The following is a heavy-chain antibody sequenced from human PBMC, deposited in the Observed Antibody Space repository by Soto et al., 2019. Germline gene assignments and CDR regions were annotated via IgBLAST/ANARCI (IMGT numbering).Heavy chain of an antibody. CDR2: IDPSDSYT. CDR1: GYSFTSYW. Sequence: PGESLKISCKGSGYSFTSYWISWVRQMPGKGLEWMGRIDPSDSYTNYSPSFQGHVTISADKSISTAYLQWSSLKASDTAMYYCARLNAIVGADPEFDPWGQGTLVTVSS. J-gene: IGHJ5*02. D-gene: IGHD1-26*01. CDR3: ARLNAIVGADPEFDP. V-gene: IGHV5-10-1*01.